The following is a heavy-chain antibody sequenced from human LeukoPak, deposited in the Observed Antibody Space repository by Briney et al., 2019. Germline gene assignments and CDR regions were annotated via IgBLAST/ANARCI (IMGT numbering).Heavy chain of an antibody. CDR1: GGSFSGYY. D-gene: IGHD3-22*01. J-gene: IGHJ6*02. CDR2: INHSGST. CDR3: ARFSPSYDSSYPGNNYYYYGMDV. V-gene: IGHV4-34*01. Sequence: PSETLSLTCAVYGGSFSGYYWSWIRQPPGKGLEWIGEINHSGSTNYNPSLKSRVTISVDTSKNQFSLKLSSVTAADTAVYYCARFSPSYDSSYPGNNYYYYGMDVWGQGTTVTVSS.